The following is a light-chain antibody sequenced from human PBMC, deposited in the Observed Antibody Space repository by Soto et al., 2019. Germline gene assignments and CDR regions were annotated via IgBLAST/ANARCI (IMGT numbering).Light chain of an antibody. CDR1: SSNIGAGYD. Sequence: QSVLTQPPSVSGAPGQRVTISCTGSSSNIGAGYDVHWYQQLPGTAPKLLIYSNSDRPSGVPDRFSGSKSGTSASLGITGLQAEDEADYYCQSYDSSLSGSVFGGGTQLTVL. CDR2: SNS. J-gene: IGLJ7*01. CDR3: QSYDSSLSGSV. V-gene: IGLV1-40*01.